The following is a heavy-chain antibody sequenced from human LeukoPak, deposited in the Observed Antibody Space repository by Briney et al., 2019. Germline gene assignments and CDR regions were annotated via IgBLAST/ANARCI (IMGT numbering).Heavy chain of an antibody. D-gene: IGHD2-21*02. CDR1: GFTFSSYA. V-gene: IGHV3-7*01. CDR3: ARGTSYCGGDCYNEYYFDY. J-gene: IGHJ4*02. Sequence: GGSLRLSCAASGFTFSSYAMTWVRQAPGKGLEWVANIKPDGSQIYYVDSVKGRFTISRDNAKNSLYLQMNSLRAEDTAVYYCARGTSYCGGDCYNEYYFDYWGQGTLVTVSS. CDR2: IKPDGSQI.